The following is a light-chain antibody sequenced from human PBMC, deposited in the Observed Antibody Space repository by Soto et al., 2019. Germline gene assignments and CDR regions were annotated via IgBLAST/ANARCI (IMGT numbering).Light chain of an antibody. J-gene: IGLJ2*01. V-gene: IGLV2-11*01. CDR2: DVS. CDR1: SSDVGGYNY. CDR3: CSYAGSYTVV. Sequence: QSALTQPPSASGSPGQSVTISCTGTSSDVGGYNYVSWYQQHPGKAPKLMIYDVSKRPPGVPDRFSGSKSGNTASLTISGLQAEDEADYYCCSYAGSYTVVFGGGTKLTVL.